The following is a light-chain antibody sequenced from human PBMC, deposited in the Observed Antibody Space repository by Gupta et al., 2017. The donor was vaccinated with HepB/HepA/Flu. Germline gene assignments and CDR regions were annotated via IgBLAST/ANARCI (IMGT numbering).Light chain of an antibody. CDR3: MQALQTPWT. V-gene: IGKV2-28*01. J-gene: IGKJ1*01. CDR1: QSLLHSDGYNP. CDR2: FGS. Sequence: DIVMTQSPLSLPVTPGEPASISCRSSQSLLHSDGYNPLDWYLQKPGQSPQLLLYFGSNRASEVPDRFRGRGSVTDFTLKISRVEAEDVGVYYCMQALQTPWTFGEGTKVEIK.